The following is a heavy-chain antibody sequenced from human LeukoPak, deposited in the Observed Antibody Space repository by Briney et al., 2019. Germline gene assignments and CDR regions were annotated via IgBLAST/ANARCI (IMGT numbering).Heavy chain of an antibody. CDR3: AKGYSSGWRTYVDD. D-gene: IGHD6-19*01. J-gene: IGHJ4*02. CDR2: IISTGGST. V-gene: IGHV3-23*01. Sequence: GGSLRLSCAASGFTFSSCAMSWVRQAPGKGLEWVSGIISTGGSTYYADSVKGRFTISRDNSKSTLSLQMDSLRAEDTAVYYCAKGYSSGWRTYVDDWGQGTLVTVAS. CDR1: GFTFSSCA.